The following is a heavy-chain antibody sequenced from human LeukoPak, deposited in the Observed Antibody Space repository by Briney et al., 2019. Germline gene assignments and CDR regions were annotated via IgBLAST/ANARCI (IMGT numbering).Heavy chain of an antibody. J-gene: IGHJ4*02. V-gene: IGHV1-2*02. CDR1: GYTFTGYY. D-gene: IGHD2-2*01. Sequence: ASVKVSCKASGYTFTGYYMHWVRQAPGQGLEWMGWINPNSGGTNYAQKFQGRVTMTRDTSISTAYMELSRLRSDDTAVYYCASLGYCSSTSCYVSADYWGQGTLATVSS. CDR3: ASLGYCSSTSCYVSADY. CDR2: INPNSGGT.